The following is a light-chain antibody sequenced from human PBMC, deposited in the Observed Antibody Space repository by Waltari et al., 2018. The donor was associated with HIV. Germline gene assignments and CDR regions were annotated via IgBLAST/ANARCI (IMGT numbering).Light chain of an antibody. CDR2: NVS. CDR3: SSYTSSKTVV. V-gene: IGLV2-14*03. J-gene: IGLJ2*01. Sequence: SALTQPASVSGSPGQSITISCTGTSSDVGGYNSVTWYQHHQGKAPSLMIYNVSNRPSGVSTRVSGSKSGNTASLTISGLQAEDEADYYCSSYTSSKTVVFGGGTKVTVL. CDR1: SSDVGGYNS.